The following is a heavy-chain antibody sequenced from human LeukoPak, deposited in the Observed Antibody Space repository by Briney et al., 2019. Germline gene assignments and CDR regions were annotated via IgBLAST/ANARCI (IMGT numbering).Heavy chain of an antibody. V-gene: IGHV3-23*01. D-gene: IGHD1-26*01. Sequence: GGSLRLSCAASGFTISGFAMSWVRRTPGKGLEWVSGISGSGDNTLYADSVKGRFTISRDNSKNTLYLEMNSLRAEDTAIYYCAKMKGHPLPKYYMDVWGQGTTVTVSS. CDR3: AKMKGHPLPKYYMDV. CDR1: GFTISGFA. CDR2: ISGSGDNT. J-gene: IGHJ6*01.